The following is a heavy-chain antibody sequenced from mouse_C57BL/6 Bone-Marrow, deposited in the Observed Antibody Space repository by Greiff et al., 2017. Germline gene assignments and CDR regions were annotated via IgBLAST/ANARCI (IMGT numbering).Heavy chain of an antibody. CDR3: ARLPTVVAPYFDY. CDR2: IYPGDGDT. D-gene: IGHD1-1*01. Sequence: QVQLQQSGPELVKPGASVKISCKASGYAFSSSWMNWVKQRPGKGLEWIGRIYPGDGDTNYNGKFKGKATLTADKSSSTAYMQLSSLTSEDSAVYFCARLPTVVAPYFDYWGQGTTRTVSS. V-gene: IGHV1-82*01. J-gene: IGHJ2*01. CDR1: GYAFSSSW.